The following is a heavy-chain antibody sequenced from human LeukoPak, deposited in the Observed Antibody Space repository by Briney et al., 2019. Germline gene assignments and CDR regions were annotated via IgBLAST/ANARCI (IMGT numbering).Heavy chain of an antibody. CDR1: GFTFSDYY. Sequence: GGSLRLFCAASGFTFSDYYMSWIRQAPGKGLEWVSYISSSGSSIYYADPVKGRFTISRDNAKNSLYLQMNTLRAEDTAVYYCASHYDIVTGSPTDWGQGALVTVSS. J-gene: IGHJ4*02. CDR3: ASHYDIVTGSPTD. CDR2: ISSSGSSI. D-gene: IGHD3-9*01. V-gene: IGHV3-11*01.